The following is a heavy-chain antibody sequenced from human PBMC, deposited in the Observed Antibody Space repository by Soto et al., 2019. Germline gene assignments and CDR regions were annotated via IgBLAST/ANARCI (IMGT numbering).Heavy chain of an antibody. Sequence: SETLSPTCTVSGGSISSYYWSWIRQPAGKGLEWIGRIYTSGSTNYNPSLKSRVIMSVDTPKNQFSLKLSSVTAADTAVYCCERVDGPDAFDIWGQGTMVTVSS. CDR1: GGSISSYY. J-gene: IGHJ3*02. V-gene: IGHV4-4*07. CDR3: ERVDGPDAFDI. CDR2: IYTSGST.